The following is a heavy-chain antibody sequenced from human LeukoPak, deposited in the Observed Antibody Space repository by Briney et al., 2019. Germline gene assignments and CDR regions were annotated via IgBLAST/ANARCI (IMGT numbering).Heavy chain of an antibody. CDR2: ISYDGSDK. J-gene: IGHJ4*02. CDR1: GFTFSSYA. Sequence: GGSLRLSCAASGFTFSSYAMYWVRQAPGKGLEWVAVISYDGSDKFYADSVKGRFTISRDSSKNTLYLQMNSLRAEDTAVYYCARDLRSSGYYAFDYWGQGTLVTVSS. CDR3: ARDLRSSGYYAFDY. D-gene: IGHD3-22*01. V-gene: IGHV3-30*04.